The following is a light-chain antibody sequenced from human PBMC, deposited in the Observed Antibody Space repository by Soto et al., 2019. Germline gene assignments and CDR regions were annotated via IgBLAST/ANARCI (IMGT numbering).Light chain of an antibody. CDR3: QQYNNWPYT. Sequence: EIVMTQSPATLSVSPGERATLSCRVSQSISSNLAWYQQKPGQAPRPLIYGASTRATGIPARFSGSGSGTEFTLTISSLQSEDFAVYYCQQYNNWPYTFGQGTKLEIK. J-gene: IGKJ2*01. V-gene: IGKV3-15*01. CDR2: GAS. CDR1: QSISSN.